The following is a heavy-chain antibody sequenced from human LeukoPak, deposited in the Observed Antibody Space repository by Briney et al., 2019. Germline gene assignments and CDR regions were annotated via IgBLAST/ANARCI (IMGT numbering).Heavy chain of an antibody. CDR3: ARSGYYYDSSGPFDY. D-gene: IGHD3-22*01. Sequence: SETLSLTCTVSGYSISSGYYWGWIRQPPGKGLEWIGSIYHSGSTYYNPSLKSRVTISVDTSKNQFSLKLSSVTAADTAVYYCARSGYYYDSSGPFDYWGQGTLVTVSS. CDR2: IYHSGST. J-gene: IGHJ4*02. V-gene: IGHV4-38-2*02. CDR1: GYSISSGYY.